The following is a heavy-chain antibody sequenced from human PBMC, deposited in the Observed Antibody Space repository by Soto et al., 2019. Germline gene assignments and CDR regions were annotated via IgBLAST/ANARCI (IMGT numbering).Heavy chain of an antibody. CDR3: SRGYPPRDQLGNLPGAF. CDR1: GGTFSSYT. V-gene: IGHV1-46*03. CDR2: INPSGGST. J-gene: IGHJ4*02. D-gene: IGHD1-1*01. Sequence: ASVKVSCKASGGTFSSYTSSWVRQAPGQGLEWMGIINPSGGSTNYAQKFQGRVTMTRDTSTSTVYMELSSLRSEDTAIYYCSRGYPPRDQLGNLPGAFWGQGTLVTVSS.